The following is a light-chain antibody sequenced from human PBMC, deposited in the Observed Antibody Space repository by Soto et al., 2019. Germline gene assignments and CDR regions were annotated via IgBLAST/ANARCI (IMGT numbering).Light chain of an antibody. CDR3: QQRSSWPIT. CDR1: QSASNNY. Sequence: EIVLTQSPGTLSLSPGERATLSCRASQSASNNYLAWYQQKPGQAPRLLIYGASNRATGIPDRFSGSGSGTDFTLTISSLEPEDFAVYYCQQRSSWPITFGQGTRLEIK. V-gene: IGKV3D-20*02. CDR2: GAS. J-gene: IGKJ5*01.